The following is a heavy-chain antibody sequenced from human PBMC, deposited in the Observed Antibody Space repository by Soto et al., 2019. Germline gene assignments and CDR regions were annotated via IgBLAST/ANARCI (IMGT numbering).Heavy chain of an antibody. Sequence: ASVKVSCKASGYTFTSYAMHWVRQAPGQRLEWMGWINAGNGNTKYAQKLQGRVTMTTDTSTSTAYMELRSLRSDDTAVYYCAREEKGGSYDYWGQGTLVTVSS. D-gene: IGHD1-26*01. CDR1: GYTFTSYA. J-gene: IGHJ4*02. CDR2: INAGNGNT. CDR3: AREEKGGSYDY. V-gene: IGHV1-3*01.